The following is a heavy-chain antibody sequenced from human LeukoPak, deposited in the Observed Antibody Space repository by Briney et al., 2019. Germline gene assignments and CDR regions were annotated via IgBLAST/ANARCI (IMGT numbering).Heavy chain of an antibody. Sequence: AGGSLRLSCAASGFTFSSYSMSWVRQAPGKGLEWVSAISGSGGSTYYADSVKGRFTISRDNSKNTLYLQMNSLRAEDTAVNYCAKTYYYDSSGYTYFDYWGQGTLVTVSS. CDR1: GFTFSSYS. J-gene: IGHJ4*02. CDR3: AKTYYYDSSGYTYFDY. D-gene: IGHD3-22*01. CDR2: ISGSGGST. V-gene: IGHV3-23*01.